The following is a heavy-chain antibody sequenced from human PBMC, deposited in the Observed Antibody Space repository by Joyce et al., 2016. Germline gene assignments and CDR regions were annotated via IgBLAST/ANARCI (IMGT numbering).Heavy chain of an antibody. CDR1: SGPFSGCF. D-gene: IGHD6-19*01. CDR3: ARSQWLAPLMY. V-gene: IGHV4-34*02. CDR2: ITKSGAT. J-gene: IGHJ4*02. Sequence: QVQLQQWGAGLLKTSETLSLTCAVYSGPFSGCFWSWVRQTPGKGLEWIGDITKSGATQYNPSLKSRLTMSVDTSRKEFSLKVSSVTVADTAIYYCARSQWLAPLMYWGQGTPVTVSS.